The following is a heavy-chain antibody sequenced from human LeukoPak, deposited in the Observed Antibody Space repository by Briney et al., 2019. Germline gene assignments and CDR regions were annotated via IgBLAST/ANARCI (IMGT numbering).Heavy chain of an antibody. Sequence: GGSLRLSCAASGFIFSSHAMHWVRQAPGKGLEWVAVIQYDGSEKRYADSVKGRFTVSRDNSKSTLYLQMDSLTAEDTAVYHCAKDLTGAYCSDYWGQGTLVTVSS. D-gene: IGHD3-9*01. CDR3: AKDLTGAYCSDY. CDR1: GFIFSSHA. J-gene: IGHJ4*02. V-gene: IGHV3-30-3*01. CDR2: IQYDGSEK.